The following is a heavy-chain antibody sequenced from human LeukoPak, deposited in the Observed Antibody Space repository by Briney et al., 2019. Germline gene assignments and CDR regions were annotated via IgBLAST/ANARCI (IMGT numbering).Heavy chain of an antibody. D-gene: IGHD1-14*01. CDR2: MNANSGGT. J-gene: IGHJ6*03. V-gene: IGHV1-2*02. CDR1: GYTVTSYF. CDR3: ARFPPVSYYMDV. Sequence: ASVKVSCKASGYTVTSYFMDWVRQAPGQGLERRGWMNANSGGTNYAQKFQGRVTMTRDTSISTVYMELSRLRSDDTAVYYCARFPPVSYYMDVWGKGTTVTVSS.